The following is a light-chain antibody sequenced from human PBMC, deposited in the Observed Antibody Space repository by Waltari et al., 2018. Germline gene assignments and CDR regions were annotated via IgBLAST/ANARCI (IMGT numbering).Light chain of an antibody. V-gene: IGKV3-11*01. J-gene: IGKJ2*01. CDR3: QQRSNWPPWYT. CDR2: DAS. Sequence: EIVLTQSPATLSLSPGERATLSCRASQSVSSYLAWYQQKPGQAPRLLIYDASNRATGIPARFSGSGSGTDFTLTISNLEPEDFAVYYCQQRSNWPPWYTFGQGTKLEIK. CDR1: QSVSSY.